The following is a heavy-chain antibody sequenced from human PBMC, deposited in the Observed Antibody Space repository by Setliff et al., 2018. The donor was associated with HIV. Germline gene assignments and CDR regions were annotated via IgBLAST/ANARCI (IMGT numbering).Heavy chain of an antibody. J-gene: IGHJ5*02. CDR3: AGYALRYFDWLGSWFDP. CDR1: GYTFNIYG. Sequence: ASVKVSCKASGYTFNIYGVIWVRQAPGQGLEWMGWISAYNGNINYAQNLQGRVIMTTDRSTSTAYMELRSLTSDDTAVYYCAGYALRYFDWLGSWFDPWGQGTLVTVSS. D-gene: IGHD3-9*01. V-gene: IGHV1-18*01. CDR2: ISAYNGNI.